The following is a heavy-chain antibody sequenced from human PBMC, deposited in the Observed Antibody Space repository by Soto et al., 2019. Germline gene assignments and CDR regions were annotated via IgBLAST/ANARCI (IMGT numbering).Heavy chain of an antibody. J-gene: IGHJ6*02. CDR2: ITPIFGTA. CDR3: ARGDDFDYYYGVDV. D-gene: IGHD3-16*01. Sequence: EASVKVSCKASGGTFSSHAISWVRQAPGQGLEWMGGITPIFGTANYAQKFQGRVTIIADKLTSTAYMELRSLTSEDTAVYYCARGDDFDYYYGVDVWGQGTTVIVSS. V-gene: IGHV1-69*06. CDR1: GGTFSSHA.